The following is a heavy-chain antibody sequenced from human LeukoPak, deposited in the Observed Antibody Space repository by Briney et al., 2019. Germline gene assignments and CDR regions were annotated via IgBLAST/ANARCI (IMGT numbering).Heavy chain of an antibody. CDR2: ISTDGSST. CDR3: VRDRGSGSSQTHEFFEH. D-gene: IGHD1-26*01. J-gene: IGHJ1*01. CDR1: GFTFSSYW. Sequence: GGSLRLSCAASGFTFSSYWMHWVRQAPGKGLVWVSRISTDGSSTNSADSVKGRLTISRDNAKNSLYLQMNSLRAEDTAVYYCVRDRGSGSSQTHEFFEHWGQGTLVTVSS. V-gene: IGHV3-74*01.